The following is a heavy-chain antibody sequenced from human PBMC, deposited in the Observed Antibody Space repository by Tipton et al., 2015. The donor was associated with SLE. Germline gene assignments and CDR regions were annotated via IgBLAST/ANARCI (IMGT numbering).Heavy chain of an antibody. CDR1: GGSISSYY. D-gene: IGHD6-19*01. CDR3: ARSGTARIAGAGPAFDI. J-gene: IGHJ3*02. CDR2: IYYSGST. V-gene: IGHV4-59*01. Sequence: LRLSCTVSGGSISSYYWGWIRQPPGKGLEWIGYIYYSGSTNYNPSLKSRVTISVDTSKNQFSLKLSSVTAADTAVYYCARSGTARIAGAGPAFDIWGQGTMVTVSS.